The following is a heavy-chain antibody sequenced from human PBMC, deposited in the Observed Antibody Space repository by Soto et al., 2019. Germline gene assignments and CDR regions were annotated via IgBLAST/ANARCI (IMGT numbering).Heavy chain of an antibody. CDR1: GYTFTSYG. V-gene: IGHV1-18*01. CDR3: ARVIHDFWSGYQYYFDY. Sequence: ASVKVSCKASGYTFTSYGISWVRQAPGQGLEWMGWISAYNGNTNYAQKLQGRVTMTTDTSTSTAYMELRSLRSDDTAVYYCARVIHDFWSGYQYYFDYWGQGTLVTVSS. D-gene: IGHD3-3*01. J-gene: IGHJ4*02. CDR2: ISAYNGNT.